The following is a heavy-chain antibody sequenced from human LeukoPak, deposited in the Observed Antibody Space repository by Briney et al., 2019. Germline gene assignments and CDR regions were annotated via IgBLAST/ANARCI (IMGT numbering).Heavy chain of an antibody. CDR1: GYAFTSYG. J-gene: IGHJ6*02. CDR3: ARDRAYSNSYYYGMDV. CDR2: ISAYNGNT. Sequence: ASVKVSCKASGYAFTSYGISWVRQAPGQGLEWMGWISAYNGNTNYAQKLQGRVTMTTDTSTSTAYMELRSLRSDDTAVYYCARDRAYSNSYYYGMDVWGQGTTVTVSS. D-gene: IGHD4-11*01. V-gene: IGHV1-18*01.